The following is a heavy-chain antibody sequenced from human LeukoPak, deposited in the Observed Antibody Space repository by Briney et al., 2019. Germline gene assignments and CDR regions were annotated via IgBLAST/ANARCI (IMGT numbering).Heavy chain of an antibody. CDR1: GGSINSHY. CDR2: VFNGGST. CDR3: ASRPAGSSWYGVFDY. Sequence: SETLSLTCSVSGGSINSHYWRWTRQPPGKGLEWIGYVFNGGSTNYNPSLKSRVTMSLDTSRDQFSLRLSSVTAADTAIYYCASRPAGSSWYGVFDYWSQGTLVTVSS. V-gene: IGHV4-59*11. J-gene: IGHJ4*02. D-gene: IGHD6-13*01.